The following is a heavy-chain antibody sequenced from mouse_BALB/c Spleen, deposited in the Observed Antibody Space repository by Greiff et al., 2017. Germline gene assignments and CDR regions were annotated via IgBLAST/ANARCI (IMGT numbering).Heavy chain of an antibody. V-gene: IGHV6-6*02. D-gene: IGHD2-1*01. CDR2: IRLKSNNYAT. Sequence: EVQLQESGGGLVQPGGSMKLSCVASGFTFSNYWMNWVRQSPEKGLEWVAEIRLKSNNYATHYAESVKGRFTISRDDSKSSVYLQMNNLRAEDTGIYYCTRSVYGNYVFAYWGQGTLVTVSA. CDR1: GFTFSNYW. J-gene: IGHJ3*01. CDR3: TRSVYGNYVFAY.